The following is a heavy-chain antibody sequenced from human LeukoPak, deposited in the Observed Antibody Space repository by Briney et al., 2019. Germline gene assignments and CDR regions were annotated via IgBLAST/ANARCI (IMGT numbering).Heavy chain of an antibody. J-gene: IGHJ4*02. CDR2: IYYSGST. V-gene: IGHV4-39*07. D-gene: IGHD3-22*01. Sequence: SETLSLTCTVSGGSISSSSYYWGWLRQPPGKGLEWIGSIYYSGSTYYNPSLKSRVTISVDTSKNQFSLKLSSVTAADTAVYYCASRGYYYDSSGHPTYYFDYWGQGTLVTVSS. CDR3: ASRGYYYDSSGHPTYYFDY. CDR1: GGSISSSSYY.